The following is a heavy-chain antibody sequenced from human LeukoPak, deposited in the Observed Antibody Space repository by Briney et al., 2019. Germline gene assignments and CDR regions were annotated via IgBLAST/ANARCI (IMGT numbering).Heavy chain of an antibody. V-gene: IGHV1-18*01. D-gene: IGHD5-12*01. J-gene: IGHJ4*02. CDR1: GYTFTSYG. CDR3: ARGVATITPLQINNFDY. Sequence: ASVKVSCKASGYTFTSYGISWVRQAPGQGLEWMGWISAYNGNTNYAQKLQGRVTMTTDTSTSTAYMELRSLRSDDTAVYHCARGVATITPLQINNFDYWGQGTLVTVSS. CDR2: ISAYNGNT.